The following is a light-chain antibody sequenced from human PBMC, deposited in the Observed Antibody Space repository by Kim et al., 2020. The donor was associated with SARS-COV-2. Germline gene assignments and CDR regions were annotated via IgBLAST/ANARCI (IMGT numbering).Light chain of an antibody. Sequence: ATLCETTGESCNPTRSVGKTVSCHQAWHRQKPGQLPRLTTYGASTMATGIRGRFSGSGFGTEFTITISRLQSEDFADYYSQHPCTFGQGTKVDIK. J-gene: IGKJ1*01. CDR1: KTVSCH. CDR3: QHPCT. V-gene: IGKV3-15*01. CDR2: GAS.